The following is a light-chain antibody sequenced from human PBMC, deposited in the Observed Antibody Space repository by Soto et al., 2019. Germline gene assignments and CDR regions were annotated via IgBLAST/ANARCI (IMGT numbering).Light chain of an antibody. CDR1: QSISRK. J-gene: IGKJ1*01. Sequence: GDRVTITCGASQSISRKLAWYQQKPGKAPKLLIYDASSLESGVPSRFSGSGSGTEFTLTISSLQPDDFATYYCQHYNSYSEAFGQGTKVDIK. V-gene: IGKV1-5*01. CDR2: DAS. CDR3: QHYNSYSEA.